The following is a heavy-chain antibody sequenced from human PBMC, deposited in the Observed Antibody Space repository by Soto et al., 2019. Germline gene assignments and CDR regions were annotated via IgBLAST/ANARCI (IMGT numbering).Heavy chain of an antibody. Sequence: APVKGSRQGFGYTLTNYSIHLVGPGPGQKPEWMGWINAGNGNTKYSQKFQGRVTITRDTSASTAYMELGSLRSEDTAVYYCARVAPHYVWGSYRFVFVDYWGQGTLVTVSS. V-gene: IGHV1-3*01. CDR1: GYTLTNYS. D-gene: IGHD3-16*02. CDR3: ARVAPHYVWGSYRFVFVDY. J-gene: IGHJ4*02. CDR2: INAGNGNT.